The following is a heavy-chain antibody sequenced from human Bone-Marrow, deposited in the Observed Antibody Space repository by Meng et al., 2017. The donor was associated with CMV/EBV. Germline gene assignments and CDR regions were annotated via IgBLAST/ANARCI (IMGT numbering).Heavy chain of an antibody. V-gene: IGHV3-7*01. CDR1: GFTFSSYW. J-gene: IGHJ6*02. CDR3: ARDGTIFGSLDDMDV. CDR2: IKQDGSEK. D-gene: IGHD3-3*01. Sequence: GESLKISCAASGFTFSSYWMSWVRQAPGKGLEWVANIKQDGSEKYYVDSVKGRFTISRDNAKNSLYLQMNSLRAEDTAVYYCARDGTIFGSLDDMDVWGQGTTVTVSS.